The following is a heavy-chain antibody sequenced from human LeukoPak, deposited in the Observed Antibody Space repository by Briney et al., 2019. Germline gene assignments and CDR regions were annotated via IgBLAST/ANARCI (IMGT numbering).Heavy chain of an antibody. CDR1: GGSASSGNYY. J-gene: IGHJ4*02. V-gene: IGHV4-61*01. CDR2: IFYTGST. Sequence: SETLSLTCTVSGGSASSGNYYWTWIRQPPGKGLEWIGYIFYTGSTNYNPSLKSRVTISVDTTKNQFSLKLNSVTAADTAVYYCARRWGYFDYWGQGILVTVSS. D-gene: IGHD3-16*01. CDR3: ARRWGYFDY.